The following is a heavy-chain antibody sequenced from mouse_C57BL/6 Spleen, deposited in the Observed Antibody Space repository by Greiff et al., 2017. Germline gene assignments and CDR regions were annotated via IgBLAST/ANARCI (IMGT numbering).Heavy chain of an antibody. CDR3: ARWYYGSSSDFDY. Sequence: QVQLQQPGAELVKPGASVKLSCKASGYTFTSYWMHWVKQRPGRGLEWIGRIDPNSGGTKYNEKFKSKATLTVDKPSSTAYMQLTRLTSEDSAVYYCARWYYGSSSDFDYWGQGTTLTVSS. D-gene: IGHD1-1*01. V-gene: IGHV1-72*01. CDR1: GYTFTSYW. CDR2: IDPNSGGT. J-gene: IGHJ2*01.